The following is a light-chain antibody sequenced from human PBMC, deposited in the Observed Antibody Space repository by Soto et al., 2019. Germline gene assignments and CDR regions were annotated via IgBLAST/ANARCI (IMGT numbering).Light chain of an antibody. CDR1: TGAVTSSNY. V-gene: IGLV7-43*01. CDR2: STN. J-gene: IGLJ2*01. Sequence: QTVVTQEPSLTVSPGGTVTLTCAVYTGAVTSSNYPNWFQQKPGQPPRALIYSTNHKYSWTPARFSGSLLGGKAALTLSGVQPEDDADYYCLLYYGGQLGVFGGGTKLTVL. CDR3: LLYYGGQLGV.